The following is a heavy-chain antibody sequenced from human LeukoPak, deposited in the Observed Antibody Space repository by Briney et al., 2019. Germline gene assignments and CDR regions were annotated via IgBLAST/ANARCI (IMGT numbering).Heavy chain of an antibody. CDR1: GFTFSTYA. J-gene: IGHJ4*02. CDR3: AKDRPNYHESNGHYYRPNGDY. V-gene: IGHV3-23*01. Sequence: GGSLRLPCAVSGFTFSTYAMSWVRQAPGKGLEWVSSISSSGDRTFYADSVKDRFTISRDNSENTLYLQMSRLRAEDTAVYYCAKDRPNYHESNGHYYRPNGDYWGQGTLVTVSS. CDR2: ISSSGDRT. D-gene: IGHD3-22*01.